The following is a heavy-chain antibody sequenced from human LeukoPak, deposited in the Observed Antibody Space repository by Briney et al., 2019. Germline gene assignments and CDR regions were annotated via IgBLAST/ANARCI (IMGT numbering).Heavy chain of an antibody. CDR1: GFTFSSYA. V-gene: IGHV3-30*04. CDR3: AKAFGGVMSRMRY. D-gene: IGHD3-16*01. J-gene: IGHJ4*02. CDR2: ISYDGSNK. Sequence: GGSLRLSCAASGFTFSSYAMHWVRQAPGKGLEWVAVISYDGSNKYYADSVKGRFTISRDNSKNTLYLQMNSLRAEDTAVYYCAKAFGGVMSRMRYWGQGTLVTVSS.